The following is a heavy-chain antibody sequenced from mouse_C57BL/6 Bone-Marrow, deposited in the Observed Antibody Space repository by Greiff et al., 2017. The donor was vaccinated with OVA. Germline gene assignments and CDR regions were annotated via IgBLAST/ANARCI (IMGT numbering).Heavy chain of an antibody. CDR1: GFTFSSYT. D-gene: IGHD1-1*01. Sequence: EVQRVESGGGLVKPGGSLKLSCAASGFTFSSYTMSWVRQTPEKRLEWVATISGGGGNTYYPDSVKGRFTISRDNAKNTLYLQMSSLRSEDTALYYCARHTGTDFDYWGQGTTLTVSS. CDR3: ARHTGTDFDY. J-gene: IGHJ2*01. V-gene: IGHV5-9*01. CDR2: ISGGGGNT.